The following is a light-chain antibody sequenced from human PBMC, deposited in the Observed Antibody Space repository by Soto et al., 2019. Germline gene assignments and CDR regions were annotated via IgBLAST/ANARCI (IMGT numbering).Light chain of an antibody. J-gene: IGLJ3*02. V-gene: IGLV2-14*01. CDR2: EVS. Sequence: QSVLTQPASVSGSPGQSITISCTGTSTDIGTYIYVSWYQQHPGKAPKLLIYEVSNRPSGVSSRFSGSKSGNTASLTISGLQAEDEADYYCSSYTTSSTLAFGGGTKLTVL. CDR3: SSYTTSSTLA. CDR1: STDIGTYIY.